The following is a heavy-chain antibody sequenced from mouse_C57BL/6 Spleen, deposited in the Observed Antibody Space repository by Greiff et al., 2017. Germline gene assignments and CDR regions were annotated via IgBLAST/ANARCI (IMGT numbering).Heavy chain of an antibody. D-gene: IGHD2-4*01. V-gene: IGHV1-54*01. J-gene: IGHJ4*01. CDR1: GYAFTNYL. Sequence: VQLQQSGAELVRPGTSVKVSCKASGYAFTNYLIEWVKQRPGPGLEWIGVINPGSGGTNYNEKFKGKATLPADKSSSTAYMQLSSLTSEDSAVYCCARLDGDYDRYYAMDYWGQGTSVTVSS. CDR3: ARLDGDYDRYYAMDY. CDR2: INPGSGGT.